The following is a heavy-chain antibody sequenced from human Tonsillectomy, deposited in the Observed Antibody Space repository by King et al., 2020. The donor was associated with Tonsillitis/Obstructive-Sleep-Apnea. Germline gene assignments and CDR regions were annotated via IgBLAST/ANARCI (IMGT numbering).Heavy chain of an antibody. V-gene: IGHV3-11*05. J-gene: IGHJ6*03. D-gene: IGHD1-7*01. CDR3: AGRITGTTDYYYYYYMDV. CDR1: GFTFSDYY. CDR2: ISSSSSYT. Sequence: VQLVESGGGLVKPGGSLRLSCAASGFTFSDYYMSWIRQAPGKGLEWVSYISSSSSYTNYADCVKGRFTFSRDNAKNSLYLQMNSLRAEDTAVYYCAGRITGTTDYYYYYYMDVWGKGTTVTVSS.